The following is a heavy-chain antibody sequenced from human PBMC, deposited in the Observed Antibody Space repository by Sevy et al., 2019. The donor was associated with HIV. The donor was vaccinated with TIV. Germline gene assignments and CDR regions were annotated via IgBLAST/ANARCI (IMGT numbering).Heavy chain of an antibody. Sequence: ASVKVSCRASNYIFTHYGITWLRQAPGQGLEWMGWISGYNGKTIYGQKFEGRVTVTTDTSTNTAYLEVRSLRSADTAVYYCARDQGWDYSPDYFYYYMDVWGKGTTVTVSS. V-gene: IGHV1-18*01. J-gene: IGHJ6*03. CDR3: ARDQGWDYSPDYFYYYMDV. CDR1: NYIFTHYG. CDR2: ISGYNGKT. D-gene: IGHD4-4*01.